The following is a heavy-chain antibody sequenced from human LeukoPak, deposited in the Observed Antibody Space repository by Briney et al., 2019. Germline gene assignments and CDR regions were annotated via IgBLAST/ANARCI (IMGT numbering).Heavy chain of an antibody. V-gene: IGHV4-61*02. J-gene: IGHJ4*02. D-gene: IGHD3-22*01. Sequence: SETLSLTCTVSGGSISSGGYYWSWIRQPAGKGLEWIGRIYTSGSTNYNPSLKSRVTISVDTSKNQFSLKLSSVTAADTAVYYCARASKDYYDSSGYIGYWGQGTLVTVSS. CDR2: IYTSGST. CDR1: GGSISSGGYY. CDR3: ARASKDYYDSSGYIGY.